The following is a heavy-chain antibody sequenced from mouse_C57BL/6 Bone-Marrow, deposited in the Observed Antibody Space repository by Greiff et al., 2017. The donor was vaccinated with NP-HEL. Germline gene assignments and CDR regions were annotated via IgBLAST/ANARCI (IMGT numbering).Heavy chain of an antibody. Sequence: VQLQQSGPGLVQPSQRLSITCTVSGFSLPSYGVPWVRQSPGKGLEWLGVIWSGGSTDSNAAFISRLSISKDNSKSQVFFKMNSLQADDTAIYYCATKPPPSDYYAMDYWGQGTSVTVSS. CDR1: GFSLPSYG. CDR3: ATKPPPSDYYAMDY. D-gene: IGHD6-1*01. CDR2: IWSGGST. J-gene: IGHJ4*01. V-gene: IGHV2-2*01.